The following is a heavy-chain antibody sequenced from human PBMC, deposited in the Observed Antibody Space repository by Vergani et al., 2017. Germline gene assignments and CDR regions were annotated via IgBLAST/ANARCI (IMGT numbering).Heavy chain of an antibody. J-gene: IGHJ4*02. CDR1: GYSFTSYW. D-gene: IGHD1-26*01. CDR3: AKVPFPTSSGSYGVFDY. V-gene: IGHV5-51*03. CDR2: IYPGDSDT. Sequence: EVQLVQSGAEVKKPGESLKISCKGSGYSFTSYWIGWVRQMPGKGLEWMGIIYPGDSDTRYSPSFQGQVTISADKSKNTLYLQMNSLRAEDTAVYYCAKVPFPTSSGSYGVFDYWGQGTLVTVSS.